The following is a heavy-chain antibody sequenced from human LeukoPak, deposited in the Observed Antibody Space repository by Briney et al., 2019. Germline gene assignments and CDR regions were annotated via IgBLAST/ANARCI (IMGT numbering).Heavy chain of an antibody. J-gene: IGHJ5*02. V-gene: IGHV4-61*02. CDR1: GGSISSGSYY. CDR3: AREGGYIYNWFDP. Sequence: SETLSLTCTVSGGSISSGSYYWSWIRQPAGKGLEWIGRIYTSGSTNYNPSLKSRVTISVDTSKSQFSLKLSSVTAADTAVYYCAREGGYIYNWFDPWGQGTLVTVSS. CDR2: IYTSGST. D-gene: IGHD2-2*02.